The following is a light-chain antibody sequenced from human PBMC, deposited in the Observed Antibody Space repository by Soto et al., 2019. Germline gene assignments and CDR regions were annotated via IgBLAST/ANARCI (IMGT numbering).Light chain of an antibody. CDR3: QQRSNWPTIT. V-gene: IGKV3D-20*02. J-gene: IGKJ5*01. CDR2: GAS. CDR1: QSVSSSY. Sequence: EIVLTQSPGTRSLSPGERATLSCRASQSVSSSYLAWYQQKPGQAPRLLIYGASSRATGIPDRFSGSGSGTDFTLTISSLEPEDFAVYYCQQRSNWPTITFGQGTRLEIK.